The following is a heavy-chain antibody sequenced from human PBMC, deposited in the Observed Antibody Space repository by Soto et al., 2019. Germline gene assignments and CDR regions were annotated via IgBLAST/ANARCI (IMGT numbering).Heavy chain of an antibody. CDR2: IIPIFGTA. CDR1: GGTFSSYV. J-gene: IGHJ5*02. V-gene: IGHV1-69*01. CDR3: ARDKANSGWPVVWFDP. Sequence: QVQLVQSGAEVKKPGSSVKVSCRASGGTFSSYVISWVRQAPGQGLEWMGGIIPIFGTANYAQKFQGRVTITADEVTSTAYMELSSLRSEDKAVYYCARDKANSGWPVVWFDPWGQGTLVTVSA. D-gene: IGHD6-19*01.